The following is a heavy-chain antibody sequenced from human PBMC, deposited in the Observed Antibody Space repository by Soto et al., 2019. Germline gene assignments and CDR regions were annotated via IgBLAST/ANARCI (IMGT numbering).Heavy chain of an antibody. CDR1: GGIFSSNT. V-gene: IGHV1-69*06. CDR3: ASKAACGGDCYAFDS. CDR2: IIPLFGTA. D-gene: IGHD2-21*02. Sequence: QVYLVQSGAEVKKPGSSVKISCKASGGIFSSNTINWVRQAAGQGLEWMGGIIPLFGTANYAEKFEGRVTITADKSTKTAYMELTSLRSEDTAVYYCASKAACGGDCYAFDSWGQGILVTVSS. J-gene: IGHJ4*02.